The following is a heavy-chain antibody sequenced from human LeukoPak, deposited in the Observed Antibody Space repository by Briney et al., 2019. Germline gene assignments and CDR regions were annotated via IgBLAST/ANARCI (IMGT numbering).Heavy chain of an antibody. D-gene: IGHD6-13*01. V-gene: IGHV3-23*01. CDR3: AKYSSRSGMDV. CDR2: IIASGDST. CDR1: GFTFSRYA. Sequence: GGSLGLSCAASGFTFSRYAMSWVRQAPGKGLEWVSAIIASGDSTHFADSVKGRFTISRDNFKSTLYLQMNSLRAEDTAVYYCAKYSSRSGMDVWGQGTTVTVSS. J-gene: IGHJ6*02.